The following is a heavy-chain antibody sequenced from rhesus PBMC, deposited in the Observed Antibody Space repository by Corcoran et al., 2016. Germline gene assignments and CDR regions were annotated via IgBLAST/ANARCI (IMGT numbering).Heavy chain of an antibody. CDR2: VDPEDGEA. CDR3: ARGPLYCTGSGCYVREYFDY. J-gene: IGHJ4*01. Sequence: EVPLVQSGAEVKKPGASVQIPCKASGYTFTDHYLNWVRQAPGKGLEWMGRVDPEDGEADYAQKFQDRVTITADMSTDTAYMELSSLRSEDTAVYYCARGPLYCTGSGCYVREYFDYWGQGVLVTVSS. CDR1: GYTFTDHY. V-gene: IGHV1-111*02. D-gene: IGHD2-21*01.